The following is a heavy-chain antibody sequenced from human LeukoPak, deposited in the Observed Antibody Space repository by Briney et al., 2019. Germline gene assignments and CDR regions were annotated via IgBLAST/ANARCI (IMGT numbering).Heavy chain of an antibody. D-gene: IGHD3-3*01. Sequence: PSETLSLTCAVSGGSFSGYYWTWIRQPPGKGLERIGEINHSGSANYNPSLMSRVTISLDTSKNQFSLKLSSVTAADTAVYYCARAKYYDFWSGHLGPFDYWGQGTLVTVSS. V-gene: IGHV4-34*01. CDR2: INHSGSA. CDR1: GGSFSGYY. CDR3: ARAKYYDFWSGHLGPFDY. J-gene: IGHJ4*02.